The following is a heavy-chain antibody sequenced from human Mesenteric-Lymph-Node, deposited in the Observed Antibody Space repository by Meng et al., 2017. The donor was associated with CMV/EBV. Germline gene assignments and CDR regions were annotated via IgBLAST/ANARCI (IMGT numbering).Heavy chain of an antibody. CDR2: IYYSGST. CDR1: TFSSYA. Sequence: TFSSYAMSWVRQAPGKGLEWIGSIYYSGSTYYNSSLKSRVTISVDTSKNQLSLKLSSVTAADTAVYYCVRLPYDRSGYGYFDYWGQGTLVTVSS. J-gene: IGHJ4*02. CDR3: VRLPYDRSGYGYFDY. D-gene: IGHD3-22*01. V-gene: IGHV4-39*01.